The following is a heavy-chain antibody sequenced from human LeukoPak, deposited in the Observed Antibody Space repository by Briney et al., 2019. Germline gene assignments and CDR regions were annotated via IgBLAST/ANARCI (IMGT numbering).Heavy chain of an antibody. CDR2: IYYSGST. CDR3: ARDRVAVAGSRGNWFDP. Sequence: SETLSLTCTVSGGSISSYYWSWIRQPPGKGLEWVGYIYYSGSTNYNPSLKSRVTISVDTSKNQFSLKLSSVTAADTAVYYCARDRVAVAGSRGNWFDPWGQGTLVTVSS. V-gene: IGHV4-59*01. CDR1: GGSISSYY. J-gene: IGHJ5*02. D-gene: IGHD6-19*01.